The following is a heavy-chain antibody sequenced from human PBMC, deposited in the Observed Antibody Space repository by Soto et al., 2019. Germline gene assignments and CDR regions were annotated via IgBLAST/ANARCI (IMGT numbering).Heavy chain of an antibody. CDR1: GGSISSYY. J-gene: IGHJ4*02. CDR2: IYTSGST. D-gene: IGHD6-19*01. CDR3: ARILVAGIGLYFDY. Sequence: PSETLSLTCTVSGGSISSYYWSWIRQPAGKGLEWIGRIYTSGSTNYNPSLKSRVTMSVDTSKNQFSLKLSSVTAADTAVYYCARILVAGIGLYFDYWGQGTLVTVSS. V-gene: IGHV4-4*07.